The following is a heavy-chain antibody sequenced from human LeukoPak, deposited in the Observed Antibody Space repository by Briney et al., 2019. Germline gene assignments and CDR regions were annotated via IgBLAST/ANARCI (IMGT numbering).Heavy chain of an antibody. CDR3: AREITIFGVVASD. CDR2: IYYSGNT. CDR1: GGSISSGGDS. Sequence: SETLSLTCAVSGGSISSGGDSWSWIRQPPGKGLEWIGYIYYSGNTYYNPSPRSRLTISQDTSKNQFSLKLSSVTAADTAVYYCAREITIFGVVASDWGQGTLVTVSS. D-gene: IGHD3-3*01. J-gene: IGHJ4*02. V-gene: IGHV4-30-4*07.